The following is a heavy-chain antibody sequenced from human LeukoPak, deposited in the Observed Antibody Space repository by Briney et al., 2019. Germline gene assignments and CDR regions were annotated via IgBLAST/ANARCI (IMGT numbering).Heavy chain of an antibody. CDR1: GYSISNNFC. V-gene: IGHV4-38-2*02. CDR2: ISHSRST. CDR3: ARAPGTKFDY. D-gene: IGHD4-17*01. J-gene: IGHJ4*01. Sequence: SETLSLTCSVSGYSISNNFCWAWIRRSPGEGLGWIVSISHSRSTYYNPSLKSPVTISVETSKNQLSLKLTAVTASDTAVYYCARAPGTKFDYWGHGNMVTVSS.